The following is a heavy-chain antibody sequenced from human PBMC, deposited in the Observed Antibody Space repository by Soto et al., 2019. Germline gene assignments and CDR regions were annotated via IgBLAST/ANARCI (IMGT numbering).Heavy chain of an antibody. J-gene: IGHJ4*02. CDR2: INDRGST. CDR3: ASAPYCSGGSCYSNSYYFDY. Sequence: QVQLQQWGAGLLKPSETLSLTCAVYGGSFSGYYWSWIRQPPGKGLEWIGEINDRGSTSYNPSLNSRVTISVDTYKNPFSLKLSYVTAADAAVYYCASAPYCSGGSCYSNSYYFDYWVQGTLVTVSS. V-gene: IGHV4-34*01. CDR1: GGSFSGYY. D-gene: IGHD2-15*01.